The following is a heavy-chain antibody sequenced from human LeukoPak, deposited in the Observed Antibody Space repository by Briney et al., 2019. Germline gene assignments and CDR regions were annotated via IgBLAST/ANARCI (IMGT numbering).Heavy chain of an antibody. Sequence: GGSLRLSCAATGFTFSNYAVHWGRQAPGKGLEWVAFISDDGSRQHYADSVKGRFTISRDNSKNTLNLQMNSLRAEDTAVYYCVKDRTGTYTLDYWGQGTLVTVSS. CDR3: VKDRTGTYTLDY. D-gene: IGHD3-10*01. CDR2: ISDDGSRQ. CDR1: GFTFSNYA. V-gene: IGHV3-30-3*01. J-gene: IGHJ4*02.